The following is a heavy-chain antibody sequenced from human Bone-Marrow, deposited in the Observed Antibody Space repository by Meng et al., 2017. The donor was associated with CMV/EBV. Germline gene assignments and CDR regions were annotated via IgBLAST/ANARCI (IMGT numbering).Heavy chain of an antibody. CDR1: GFTFTGSD. V-gene: IGHV3-73*01. J-gene: IGHJ4*02. Sequence: GGSPRLSCAASGFTFTGSDVHWVRQASGKGLAWVGRIRTKHNNYATTYGASVKGRFSMSRDDSKTTAYLQMNSLKTEDTAVYYCTRHTSEFGYSDYGPEGYWGQGTLVTVSS. CDR2: IRTKHNNYAT. CDR3: TRHTSEFGYSDYGPEGY. D-gene: IGHD5-12*01.